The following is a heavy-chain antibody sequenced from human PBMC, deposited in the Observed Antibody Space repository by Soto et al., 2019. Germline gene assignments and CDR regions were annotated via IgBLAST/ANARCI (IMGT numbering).Heavy chain of an antibody. CDR1: GGSISSYY. Sequence: PSETLSLTCTVSGGSISSYYWSWIRQPPGKGLEWIGYNDYAVSVRSRITVSPDTSNNQFSLHLNSVTPEDTAVYFCAGTSSLQWYYMDVWDEGSTVTVSS. CDR2: NDYA. V-gene: IGHV4-59*04. J-gene: IGHJ6*03. D-gene: IGHD1-7*01. CDR3: AGTSSLQWYYMDV.